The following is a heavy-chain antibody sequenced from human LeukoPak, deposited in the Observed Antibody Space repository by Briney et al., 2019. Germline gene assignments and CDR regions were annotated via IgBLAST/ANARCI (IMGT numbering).Heavy chain of an antibody. CDR1: GASISGGTYY. D-gene: IGHD1-26*01. J-gene: IGHJ4*02. V-gene: IGHV4-39*01. CDR3: ARLGGSGRAFDY. Sequence: SETLSLTCSVSGASISGGTYYWGWIRQPPGKGLEWIGSIYYTGSTYDNPSLKSRVTISVDTSKNQFSLKLSSVTAADTAVYYCARLGGSGRAFDYWGQGTLVTVSS. CDR2: IYYTGST.